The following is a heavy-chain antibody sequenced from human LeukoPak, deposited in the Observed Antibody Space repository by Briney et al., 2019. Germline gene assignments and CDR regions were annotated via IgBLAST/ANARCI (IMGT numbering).Heavy chain of an antibody. V-gene: IGHV1-69*05. CDR2: IIPIFGTA. Sequence: ASVKVSCKASGGTFSSYAISWVRQAPGQGLEWMGRIIPIFGTANYAQKFQGRVTITTDESTSTAYMELSSLRSEDTAVYYCASAPLHQNLCDYWGQRTLVPVSS. CDR1: GGTFSSYA. J-gene: IGHJ4*02. CDR3: ASAPLHQNLCDY. D-gene: IGHD3-16*01.